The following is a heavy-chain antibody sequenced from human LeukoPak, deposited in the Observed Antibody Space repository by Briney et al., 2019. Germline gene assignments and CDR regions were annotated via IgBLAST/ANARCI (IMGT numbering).Heavy chain of an antibody. Sequence: GESLKISCKGSGYSFTSYWIGWVRQMPGEGLEWMGIIYPGDSDTRYSPSFQGQVTISADKSISTAYLQWGSLKASDTAMYYCARSPMVRGVIGNWFDPWGQGTLVTVSS. CDR2: IYPGDSDT. CDR1: GYSFTSYW. V-gene: IGHV5-51*01. D-gene: IGHD3-10*01. J-gene: IGHJ5*02. CDR3: ARSPMVRGVIGNWFDP.